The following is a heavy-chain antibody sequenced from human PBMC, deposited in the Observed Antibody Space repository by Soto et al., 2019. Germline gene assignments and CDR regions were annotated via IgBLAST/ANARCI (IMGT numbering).Heavy chain of an antibody. CDR1: GFMFSAYW. Sequence: EVQLVESGGRLVQPGGSLRLSCAASGFMFSAYWMSWVRQDPGKGLEWVATISGGASDKFYVDSVKGRFTISRDDSKNTLYLQMNSLRDEDMAVYYCVREDWHRFDSGGQGTLVTVSS. V-gene: IGHV3-7*01. CDR3: VREDWHRFDS. D-gene: IGHD2-21*01. CDR2: ISGGASDK. J-gene: IGHJ4*02.